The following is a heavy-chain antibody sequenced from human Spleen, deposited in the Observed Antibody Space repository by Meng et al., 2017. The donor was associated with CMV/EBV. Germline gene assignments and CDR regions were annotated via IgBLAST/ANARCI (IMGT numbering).Heavy chain of an antibody. CDR2: IRSKANSYAT. D-gene: IGHD6-6*01. Sequence: SCAASGFTFSGSAMHWVRQASGKGLEWVGRIRSKANSYATGYAASVKGRFTISRDDSKNTAYLQMNSLKTEDTAVYYCTGSIAARQDYWGQGTLVTVSS. V-gene: IGHV3-73*01. CDR3: TGSIAARQDY. J-gene: IGHJ4*02. CDR1: GFTFSGSA.